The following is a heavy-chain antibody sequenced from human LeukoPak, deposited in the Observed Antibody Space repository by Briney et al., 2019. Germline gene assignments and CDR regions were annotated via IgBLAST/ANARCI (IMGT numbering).Heavy chain of an antibody. CDR2: ISGDGGST. V-gene: IGHV3-43*02. CDR3: AKDIRGIAAAGTGDY. Sequence: TGGSVRLSCAASGFTFDDYAMDWGSQAPGKGLEWVSLISGDGGSTYYADSVKGRFTISRDNSKNCVYLQMKSLRNEGTALYYCAKDIRGIAAAGTGDYWGQGTLVTVSS. D-gene: IGHD6-13*01. CDR1: GFTFDDYA. J-gene: IGHJ4*02.